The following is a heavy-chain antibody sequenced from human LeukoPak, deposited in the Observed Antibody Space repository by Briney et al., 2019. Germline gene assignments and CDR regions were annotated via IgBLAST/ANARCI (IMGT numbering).Heavy chain of an antibody. CDR3: ARHAPYSSSWYPHYDY. Sequence: SETLSLTCTVSGGSISSYYWSWIRQPPGKGLEWIGYIYYSGSTNYNPSLKSRVTISVDTSKNQFSLKLSSVTAADTAVYYCARHAPYSSSWYPHYDYWGQGTLVTVSS. D-gene: IGHD6-13*01. CDR2: IYYSGST. V-gene: IGHV4-59*01. CDR1: GGSISSYY. J-gene: IGHJ4*02.